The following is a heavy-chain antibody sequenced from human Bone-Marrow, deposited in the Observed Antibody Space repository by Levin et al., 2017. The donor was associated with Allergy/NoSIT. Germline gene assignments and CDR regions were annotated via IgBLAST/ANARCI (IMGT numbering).Heavy chain of an antibody. Sequence: SPTLSLPCAVYGGSFSGYYWSWIRQPPGKGLEWIGEINHSGSTNYNPSLKSRVTISVDTSKNQFSLKLSSVTAADTAVYYCARGRYLLGYGSSTSCRLIFDYWGQGTLVTVSS. D-gene: IGHD2-2*01. CDR3: ARGRYLLGYGSSTSCRLIFDY. CDR2: INHSGST. J-gene: IGHJ4*02. CDR1: GGSFSGYY. V-gene: IGHV4-34*01.